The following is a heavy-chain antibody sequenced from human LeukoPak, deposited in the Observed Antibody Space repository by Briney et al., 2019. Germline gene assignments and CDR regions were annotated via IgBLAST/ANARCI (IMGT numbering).Heavy chain of an antibody. V-gene: IGHV3-7*01. CDR2: IKLDGSEK. CDR3: ARGYSSPWDRYFDY. Sequence: GGSLRLSCAASGFTFSSYWTSWVRQAPGKGLEWVANIKLDGSEKYYVDSVKGRFTISRDNAKNLLNLQMNSLRAEDTAVYYCARGYSSPWDRYFDYWGQGTLVTVSS. CDR1: GFTFSSYW. D-gene: IGHD6-19*01. J-gene: IGHJ4*02.